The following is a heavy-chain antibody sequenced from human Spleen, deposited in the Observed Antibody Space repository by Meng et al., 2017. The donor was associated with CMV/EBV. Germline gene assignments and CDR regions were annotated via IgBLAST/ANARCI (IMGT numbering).Heavy chain of an antibody. V-gene: IGHV1-18*01. Sequence: YTFTSYGISWVLQAPGLGLEWMGWISAYNDNTNYAQKLQGRVTLTTDASTSTAYMDLRSLRSDDTAVYYCARDPAITIAAAGASFDYWGQGTLVTVSS. D-gene: IGHD6-13*01. CDR1: YTFTSYG. CDR3: ARDPAITIAAAGASFDY. CDR2: ISAYNDNT. J-gene: IGHJ4*02.